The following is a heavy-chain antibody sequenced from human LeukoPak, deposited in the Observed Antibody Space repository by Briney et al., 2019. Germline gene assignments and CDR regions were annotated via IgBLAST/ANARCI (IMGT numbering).Heavy chain of an antibody. CDR2: ISSSGSTI. Sequence: GGSLRLSCAASGFTFSSYEMNWVRQGPGKRLEWVSYISSSGSTIYYADSVKGRFTISRDNAKNSLYLQMNSLRAEDTAVYYCARPARYYDILTGYYTEREDYWGQGTLVTVSS. CDR3: ARPARYYDILTGYYTEREDY. J-gene: IGHJ4*02. V-gene: IGHV3-48*03. D-gene: IGHD3-9*01. CDR1: GFTFSSYE.